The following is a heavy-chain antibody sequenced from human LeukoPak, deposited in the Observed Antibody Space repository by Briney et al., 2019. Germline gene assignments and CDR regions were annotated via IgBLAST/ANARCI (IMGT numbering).Heavy chain of an antibody. J-gene: IGHJ4*02. CDR3: ARDRGSGSYSGDYFDY. V-gene: IGHV3-7*01. CDR2: IKQDGSEK. CDR1: GFTFSSYW. D-gene: IGHD1-26*01. Sequence: GGSLRLSCAASGFTFSSYWMSWVRQAPGKGLEWVANIKQDGSEKYYVDSVKGRFTISRDNAKNSLYLQMNSLRAEDTAMYYCARDRGSGSYSGDYFDYWGQGTLVTVSS.